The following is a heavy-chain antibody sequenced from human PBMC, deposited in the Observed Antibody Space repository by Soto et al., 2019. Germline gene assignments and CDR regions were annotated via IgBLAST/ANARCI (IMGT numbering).Heavy chain of an antibody. Sequence: ASVKVSCKASGGTFSSYAISWVRQAPGQGLEWMGGIIPIFGTANYAQKFQGRVTITADESTSTAYMELSSLRSEDTAVYYCASEVYGDYVSIFSATSGRSTGPIDYWGQGTLVTVSS. CDR1: GGTFSSYA. CDR2: IIPIFGTA. V-gene: IGHV1-69*13. CDR3: ASEVYGDYVSIFSATSGRSTGPIDY. D-gene: IGHD4-17*01. J-gene: IGHJ4*02.